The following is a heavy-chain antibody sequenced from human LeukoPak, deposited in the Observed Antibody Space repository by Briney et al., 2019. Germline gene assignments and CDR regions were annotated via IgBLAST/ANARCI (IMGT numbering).Heavy chain of an antibody. Sequence: SVKVSCKASGGTFSSYTISWVRQAPGQGLEWMGRIIPILGIANYAQKFQGRVTITADKSTSTVYMELSSLRSEDTAVYYCARDRWGYYDSSALGAFDIWGQGTMVTVSS. D-gene: IGHD3-22*01. CDR3: ARDRWGYYDSSALGAFDI. CDR1: GGTFSSYT. J-gene: IGHJ3*02. CDR2: IIPILGIA. V-gene: IGHV1-69*04.